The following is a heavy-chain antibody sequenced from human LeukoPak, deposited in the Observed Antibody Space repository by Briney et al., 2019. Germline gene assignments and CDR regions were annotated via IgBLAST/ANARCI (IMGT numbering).Heavy chain of an antibody. CDR3: ARDSYGTSFDY. J-gene: IGHJ4*02. Sequence: GGSLRLSCAASGFTFSRYWMTWVRQAPGTGLELVANIKEDGSEKYYVDSVKGRFTISRDNAKNSLYLQMNSLRAEDTAVYYCARDSYGTSFDYWGQGTLVTVSS. CDR1: GFTFSRYW. CDR2: IKEDGSEK. V-gene: IGHV3-7*01. D-gene: IGHD4-17*01.